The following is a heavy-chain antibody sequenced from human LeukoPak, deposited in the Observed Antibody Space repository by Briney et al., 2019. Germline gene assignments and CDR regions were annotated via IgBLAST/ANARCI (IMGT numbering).Heavy chain of an antibody. Sequence: PGGSLRLSCAASGFTVCSNYMSWVRQAPGKGLEWVSVIYSGGSTYYADSVKGRFTISRDNSKNTLYLQMNSLRAEDTAVYYCASPVITFGGVIDWGQGTLVTVSS. CDR1: GFTVCSNY. CDR2: IYSGGST. CDR3: ASPVITFGGVID. V-gene: IGHV3-66*01. J-gene: IGHJ4*02. D-gene: IGHD3-16*01.